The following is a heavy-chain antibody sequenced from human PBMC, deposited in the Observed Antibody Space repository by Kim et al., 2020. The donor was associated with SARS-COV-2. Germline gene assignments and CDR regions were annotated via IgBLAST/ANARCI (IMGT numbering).Heavy chain of an antibody. V-gene: IGHV3-74*01. J-gene: IGHJ5*02. D-gene: IGHD1-26*01. CDR2: INSDGSST. Sequence: GGSLRLSCAASGFTFSSYWMHWVRQAPGKGLVWVSRINSDGSSTSYADSMKGRVSISRDNAKNTLYLQMSSLRAEDTAMYYCVRDRAIGGVGDWFDPWGQGTLVTVSS. CDR1: GFTFSSYW. CDR3: VRDRAIGGVGDWFDP.